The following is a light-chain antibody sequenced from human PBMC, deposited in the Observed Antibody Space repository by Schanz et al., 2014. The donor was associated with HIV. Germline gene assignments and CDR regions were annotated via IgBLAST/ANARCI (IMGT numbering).Light chain of an antibody. CDR1: QSLLHSNGYNY. Sequence: DNVMTQSPLSLPVPPGEPASISCRSNQSLLHSNGYNYLDWYLQKPGKSPQLLIYMGSNRASGVPDRFSGSGSSTDFTLKISRVEAEDVGIYYCMQGIHRPWTFGQGTKVEIK. V-gene: IGKV2-28*01. CDR2: MGS. J-gene: IGKJ1*01. CDR3: MQGIHRPWT.